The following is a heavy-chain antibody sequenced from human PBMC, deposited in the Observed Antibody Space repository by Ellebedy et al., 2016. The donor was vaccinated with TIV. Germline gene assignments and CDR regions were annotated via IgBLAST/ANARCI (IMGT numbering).Heavy chain of an antibody. CDR2: IDPSDSYT. CDR3: ARHMNTAMTNDY. J-gene: IGHJ4*02. D-gene: IGHD5-18*01. CDR1: GYSFTTYW. Sequence: PGGSLRLSCKGSGYSFTTYWITWVRKMPGKGMEWMGRIDPSDSYTKYSPSFQGHVTLSADKSLSTAHLQWNSLKASDTAMYYCARHMNTAMTNDYWGQGTLVTVSS. V-gene: IGHV5-10-1*01.